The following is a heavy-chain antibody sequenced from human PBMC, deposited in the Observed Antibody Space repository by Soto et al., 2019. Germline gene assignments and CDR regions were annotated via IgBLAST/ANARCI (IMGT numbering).Heavy chain of an antibody. CDR2: IIPIFGTA. CDR3: ARDGVSGIAARNWFDP. D-gene: IGHD6-6*01. J-gene: IGHJ5*02. V-gene: IGHV1-69*13. CDR1: GGTFSSYA. Sequence: SVKVSCKASGGTFSSYAISWVRQAPGQGLEWMGGIIPIFGTANYAQKFQGRVTITADESTSTAYMELSSLRSEDTAVYYCARDGVSGIAARNWFDPGAREPWSPSPQ.